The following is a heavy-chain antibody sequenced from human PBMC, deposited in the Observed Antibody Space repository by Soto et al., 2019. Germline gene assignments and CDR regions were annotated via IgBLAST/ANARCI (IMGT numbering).Heavy chain of an antibody. CDR1: GGSFSSNP. D-gene: IGHD5-18*01. V-gene: IGHV1-69*01. CDR3: ARGGRGYSSAPRYYLDY. CDR2: IIPIFATV. J-gene: IGHJ4*02. Sequence: QVQLVQSGSEVKKPGSSVKVSCKASGGSFSSNPISWVRQAPGQGLEWMAGIIPIFATVHYAQKFQGRVTITADESTSTAYMELTSLRSDDTAVYFYARGGRGYSSAPRYYLDYWGQGTLVTVSS.